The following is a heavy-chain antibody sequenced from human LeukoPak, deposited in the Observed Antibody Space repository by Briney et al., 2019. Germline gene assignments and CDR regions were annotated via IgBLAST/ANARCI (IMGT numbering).Heavy chain of an antibody. Sequence: GASVKVSCKASGYTFTGYYMHWVRQAPGQGLEWMGWINPNSGGTNYAQKFQGRVTMTRDTSISTAYMELSRLRSDDTAVYYCARSMVRGQYYFDYWGQGTLVTVSS. V-gene: IGHV1-2*02. CDR1: GYTFTGYY. J-gene: IGHJ4*02. CDR2: INPNSGGT. D-gene: IGHD3-10*01. CDR3: ARSMVRGQYYFDY.